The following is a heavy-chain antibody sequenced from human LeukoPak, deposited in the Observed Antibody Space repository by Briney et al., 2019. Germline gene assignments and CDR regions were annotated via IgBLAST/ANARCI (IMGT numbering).Heavy chain of an antibody. CDR3: ARTTGLLYGDYAFDY. V-gene: IGHV1-2*06. D-gene: IGHD4-17*01. J-gene: IGHJ4*02. CDR2: INPNSGGT. Sequence: ASVKVSCKASGYTFTGYYMHWVRQAPGQGLEWMGRINPNSGGTNYAQKFQGRVTMTRDTSISTAYMELSRLRSDDTAVYYCARTTGLLYGDYAFDYWGQGTLVTVSS. CDR1: GYTFTGYY.